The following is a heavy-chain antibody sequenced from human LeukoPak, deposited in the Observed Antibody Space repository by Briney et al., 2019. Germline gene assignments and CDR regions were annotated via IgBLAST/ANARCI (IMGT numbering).Heavy chain of an antibody. V-gene: IGHV1-2*02. CDR1: GYTFTGYY. CDR2: INPNSGGT. Sequence: VASVKVSCKASGYTFTGYYMHWVRQAPGQGLEWMGWINPNSGGTNYAQKFQGRVTTTRDTSISTAYMELSSLRSEDTAVYYCARYYDFWTARMDVWGQGTTVTVSS. CDR3: ARYYDFWTARMDV. J-gene: IGHJ6*02. D-gene: IGHD3-3*01.